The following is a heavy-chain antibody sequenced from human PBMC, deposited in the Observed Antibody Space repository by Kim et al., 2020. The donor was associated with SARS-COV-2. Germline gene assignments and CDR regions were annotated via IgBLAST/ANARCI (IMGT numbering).Heavy chain of an antibody. D-gene: IGHD3-3*01. Sequence: ASVKVSCKASGYTFTSYGISWVRQAPGQGLEWMGWISAYNGNTNYAQKLQGRVTMTTDTSTSTAYMELRSLRSDDTAVYYCARAPKLITIFGVVPGEAWYFDYWGQGTLVTVSS. CDR1: GYTFTSYG. J-gene: IGHJ4*02. V-gene: IGHV1-18*04. CDR3: ARAPKLITIFGVVPGEAWYFDY. CDR2: ISAYNGNT.